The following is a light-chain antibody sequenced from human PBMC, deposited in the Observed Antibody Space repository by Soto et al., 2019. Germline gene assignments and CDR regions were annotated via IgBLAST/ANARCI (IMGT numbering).Light chain of an antibody. J-gene: IGKJ5*01. Sequence: EVVMTQSPSTLSVSPGERATLSCRASQSVSSNLAWYQQKPGQAPRLLIYGASTRTLGIPARFSGSESGTEFTLTISSLQSEDFAVYYCQQYNSWPITFGQGTRLEIK. V-gene: IGKV3-15*01. CDR3: QQYNSWPIT. CDR1: QSVSSN. CDR2: GAS.